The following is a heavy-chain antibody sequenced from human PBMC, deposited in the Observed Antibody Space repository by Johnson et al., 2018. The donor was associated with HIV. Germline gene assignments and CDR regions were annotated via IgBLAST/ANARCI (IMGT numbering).Heavy chain of an antibody. V-gene: IGHV3-15*01. D-gene: IGHD6-13*01. CDR3: TTDQLQQLVHDAFDI. J-gene: IGHJ3*02. CDR1: GFSFSAYG. CDR2: IKSKTDAGTT. Sequence: MQLVESGGGLVQPGGSLRMSCAASGFSFSAYGRTWVRQAPGKGLEWVGRIKSKTDAGTTDYAAPVKARSTISRDDSKNTLYLQMNSLKTEDKAVYYCTTDQLQQLVHDAFDIWGQGTMVTVSS.